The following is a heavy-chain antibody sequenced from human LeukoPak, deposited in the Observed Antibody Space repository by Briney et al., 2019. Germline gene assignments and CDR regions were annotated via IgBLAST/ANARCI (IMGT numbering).Heavy chain of an antibody. J-gene: IGHJ4*02. V-gene: IGHV1-8*01. CDR3: ARALPARGHYFDY. CDR1: GYTFTSYD. Sequence: ASVKVSCKASGYTFTSYDINWVRQATGQGLEWMGWMNPNSGNTGYAQKFQGRVTMTRNTSISTAYMELSSLRSEDTAVYYCARALPARGHYFDYWGQGTPVTVSS. CDR2: MNPNSGNT.